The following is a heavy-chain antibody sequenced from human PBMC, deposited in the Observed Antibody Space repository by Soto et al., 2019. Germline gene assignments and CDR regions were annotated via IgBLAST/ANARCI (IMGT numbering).Heavy chain of an antibody. J-gene: IGHJ4*02. CDR2: IYWDDDK. CDR3: AHLTTGGFYFDY. Sequence: QITLKESGPTLVKPTQTLTLTCTFSGCSLRNSGVGVGWIRQPPGKALAWLALIYWDDDKRYSPSLKSRLTITKDTSKNQVVLTMTNMDPVDTATYYCAHLTTGGFYFDYWGQGTLVTVSS. CDR1: GCSLRNSGVG. V-gene: IGHV2-5*02. D-gene: IGHD4-17*01.